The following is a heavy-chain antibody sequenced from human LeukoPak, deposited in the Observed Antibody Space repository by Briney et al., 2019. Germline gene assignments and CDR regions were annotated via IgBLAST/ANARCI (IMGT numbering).Heavy chain of an antibody. CDR2: INPNNGDA. J-gene: IGHJ4*02. CDR3: EKDDY. Sequence: ASVKVSCKASGFIFTAYYIHWVRQAPGQGLEWTGWINPNNGDANYAQKFQGRVTMTRDTSVSTAYMQLSRLTSDDTAVYYCEKDDYWGQGTLVTVSS. V-gene: IGHV1-2*02. CDR1: GFIFTAYY.